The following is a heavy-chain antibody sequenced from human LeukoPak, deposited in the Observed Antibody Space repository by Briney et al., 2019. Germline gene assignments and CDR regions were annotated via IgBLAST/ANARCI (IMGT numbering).Heavy chain of an antibody. D-gene: IGHD1-14*01. V-gene: IGHV4-39*07. CDR3: TAPEEADETEHAFDI. J-gene: IGHJ3*02. Sequence: PSETLSLTCTVSGGSISSSSYYWGWIRQPPGKGLEWIGSIYYSGSTYYNPSLKSRVTISVDTSKNQFSLKLSSVTAADTAVYYCTAPEEADETEHAFDIWGQGTMVTVSS. CDR2: IYYSGST. CDR1: GGSISSSSYY.